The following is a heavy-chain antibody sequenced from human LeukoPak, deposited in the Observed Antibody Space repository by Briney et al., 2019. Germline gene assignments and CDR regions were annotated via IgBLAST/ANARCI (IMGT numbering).Heavy chain of an antibody. CDR1: GYTFTGYY. CDR3: ARAYSSGPHDY. V-gene: IGHV1-2*06. D-gene: IGHD6-19*01. CDR2: INPNSGGT. Sequence: ASVKVSCKASGYTFTGYYMHWVRQAPGQGLEWMGRINPNSGGTNYAQKFQGRVTLTRDTSFSTAYMELSRLRSDDTAVYYCARAYSSGPHDYWGQGTLVTVSS. J-gene: IGHJ4*02.